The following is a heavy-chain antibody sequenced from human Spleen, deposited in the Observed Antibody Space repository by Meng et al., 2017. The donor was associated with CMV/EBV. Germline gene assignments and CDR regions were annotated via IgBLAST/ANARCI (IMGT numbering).Heavy chain of an antibody. CDR3: ARDLERTLGNKYYHGMDV. Sequence: SETLSLTCAVYGASFSDYYWRWIRQPPGKGLEWIGTISYTGISYYNPSLKSRVTISLDPSKNHFSLKLSSVTAADTAMYYCARDLERTLGNKYYHGMDVWGQGTTVTVSS. CDR2: ISYTGIS. J-gene: IGHJ6*02. CDR1: GASFSDYY. V-gene: IGHV4-34*01. D-gene: IGHD5-24*01.